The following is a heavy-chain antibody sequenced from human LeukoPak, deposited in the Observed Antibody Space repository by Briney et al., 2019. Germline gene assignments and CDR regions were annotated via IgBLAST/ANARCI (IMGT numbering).Heavy chain of an antibody. CDR2: INHSGST. CDR1: GGSFSGYY. J-gene: IGHJ4*02. CDR3: ARRIAVAGTSFDY. V-gene: IGHV4-34*01. D-gene: IGHD6-19*01. Sequence: SETLSLTCAVYGGSFSGYYWSWIRQPPGKGLEWIGEINHSGSTNYNPSLKSRVTISVDTSKNQISLKLSSVTAADTAVYYCARRIAVAGTSFDYWGQGTLVTVSS.